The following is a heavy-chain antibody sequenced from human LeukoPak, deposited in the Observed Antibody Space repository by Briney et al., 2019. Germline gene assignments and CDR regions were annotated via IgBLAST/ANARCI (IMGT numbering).Heavy chain of an antibody. J-gene: IGHJ4*02. D-gene: IGHD1-26*01. CDR3: ARDRSGSYSGHYFDY. CDR2: ISSSSSTI. CDR1: GCTFSSYS. V-gene: IGHV3-48*04. Sequence: GGSLRLSCAAFGCTFSSYSMNWVRQAPGKGLEWVSYISSSSSTIYYPDSVKGRFTISRDNAKNSLYLQMNSLRAEDTAVYYCARDRSGSYSGHYFDYWGQGTLVTVSS.